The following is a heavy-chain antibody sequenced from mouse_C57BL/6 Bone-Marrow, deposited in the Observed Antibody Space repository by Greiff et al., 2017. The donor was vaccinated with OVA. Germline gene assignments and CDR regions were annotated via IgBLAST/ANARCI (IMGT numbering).Heavy chain of an antibody. CDR1: GFPITSGYY. V-gene: IGHV12-3*01. CDR3: AGDRDGYPFAY. J-gene: IGHJ3*01. Sequence: VKLQESGPGLVKPSQSLFLTCSITGFPITSGYYWIWIRQSPGKPLEWMGYITHSGETFYNPSLPSPISITRETSKNQFFLQLNSVTTEDTAMYYCAGDRDGYPFAYWGQGTLVTVSA. D-gene: IGHD2-3*01. CDR2: ITHSGET.